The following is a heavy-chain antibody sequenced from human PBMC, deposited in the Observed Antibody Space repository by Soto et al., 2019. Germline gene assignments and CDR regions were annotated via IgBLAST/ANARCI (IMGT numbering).Heavy chain of an antibody. D-gene: IGHD6-13*01. CDR3: ARAPYSENYYNYMDV. J-gene: IGHJ6*03. CDR2: IIPILGIA. Sequence: QVQLVQSGAEVKKPGSSVKVSCKASGGTFSSYTISWVRQAPGQGLEWMGRIIPILGIANYAQKFQGRVTITADKSTSTAYMELSSLRSEDTAVYYCARAPYSENYYNYMDVWGKGTTVTVSS. V-gene: IGHV1-69*02. CDR1: GGTFSSYT.